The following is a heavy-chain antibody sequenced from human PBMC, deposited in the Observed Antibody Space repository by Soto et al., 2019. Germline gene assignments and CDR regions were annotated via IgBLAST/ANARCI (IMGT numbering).Heavy chain of an antibody. CDR1: GGSISSYY. CDR2: IYYSGNT. CDR3: ARHPNSGWLGY. J-gene: IGHJ4*02. V-gene: IGHV4-59*08. D-gene: IGHD5-12*01. Sequence: SETLSLTCTVSGGSISSYYWSWIRQPPGKGLDWIGYIYYSGNTYYGPSLKSRVTLSVDTSKNQFSLKLSSVTAADTAVYYCARHPNSGWLGYWGQGSLVTVSS.